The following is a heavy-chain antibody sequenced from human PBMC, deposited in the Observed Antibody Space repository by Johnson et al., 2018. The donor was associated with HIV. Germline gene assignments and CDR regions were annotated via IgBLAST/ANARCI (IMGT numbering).Heavy chain of an antibody. V-gene: IGHV3-74*01. CDR3: AREVDAFDM. CDR2: IYEHGNII. Sequence: VQLVESGGGLVQPGRSLRLSCAASGFTFSKSWMHWVRQAPGKGLVWVSGIYEHGNIINYADSVKGRFTISRDNAKNTLYLQMNSLRAEDTAVYYCAREVDAFDMWGQGTLVTVSS. J-gene: IGHJ3*02. CDR1: GFTFSKSW.